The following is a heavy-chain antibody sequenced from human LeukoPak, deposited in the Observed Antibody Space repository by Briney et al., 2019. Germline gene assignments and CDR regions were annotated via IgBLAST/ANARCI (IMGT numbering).Heavy chain of an antibody. J-gene: IGHJ4*02. CDR2: ISYDGSNK. CDR3: AKERYYYDSSGYHLYYFDY. V-gene: IGHV3-30*18. D-gene: IGHD3-22*01. Sequence: PGGSLRLSCGASGFTFSSYGMHWVRQAPGKGLEWVAVISYDGSNKYYADSVKGRFTISRDNSKNTLYLQMNSLRAEDTAVYYSAKERYYYDSSGYHLYYFDYWGQGTLVTVSS. CDR1: GFTFSSYG.